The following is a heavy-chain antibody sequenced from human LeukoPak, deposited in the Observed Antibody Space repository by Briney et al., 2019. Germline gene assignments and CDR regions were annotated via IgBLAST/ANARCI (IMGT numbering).Heavy chain of an antibody. D-gene: IGHD3-16*01. Sequence: ASVKVSCKASGYTFTDYYLHWVRQAPGQGLEWMGIITSTGTTTICAQKFQGRVTMTRDTSTSTVYMDLSSLRSDDTAVYYCATEYVRTHYFDWWGQGTLVTVSS. CDR1: GYTFTDYY. J-gene: IGHJ4*02. V-gene: IGHV1-46*01. CDR3: ATEYVRTHYFDW. CDR2: ITSTGTTT.